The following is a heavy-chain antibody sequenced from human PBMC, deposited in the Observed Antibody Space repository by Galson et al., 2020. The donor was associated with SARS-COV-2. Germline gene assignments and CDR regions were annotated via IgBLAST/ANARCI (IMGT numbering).Heavy chain of an antibody. CDR1: GYTFTSYY. CDR3: ARDSQGGNDYKYLLF. D-gene: IGHD4-4*01. J-gene: IGHJ4*02. CDR2: INPSGGGT. Sequence: ASVKVSCKASGYTFTSYYIHWVRQAPGQGLEWMGIINPSGGGTTYAQKFQGRVTMTRDTSTSTVYMELSSLRSEDTAVYYCARDSQGGNDYKYLLFWCQGTLVTVSS. V-gene: IGHV1-46*01.